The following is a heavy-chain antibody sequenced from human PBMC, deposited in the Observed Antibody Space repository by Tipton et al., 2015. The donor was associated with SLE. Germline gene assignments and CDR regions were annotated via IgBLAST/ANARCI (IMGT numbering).Heavy chain of an antibody. V-gene: IGHV3-23*01. CDR3: AISPSRFSGKDV. J-gene: IGHJ6*02. D-gene: IGHD2-21*01. CDR2: ISGSGDDT. Sequence: SLRLSCTASGFTFSSYTMNWLRQTPGKGLEWVSAISGSGDDTYYTDSVKGRFTVSRDNSKNTLYLQMNSQRAEDTAVYYCAISPSRFSGKDVWSQGPTVAVS. CDR1: GFTFSSYT.